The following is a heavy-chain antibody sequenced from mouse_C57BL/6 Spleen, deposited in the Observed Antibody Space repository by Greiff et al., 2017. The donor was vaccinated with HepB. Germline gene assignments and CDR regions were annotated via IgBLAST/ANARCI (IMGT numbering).Heavy chain of an antibody. J-gene: IGHJ4*01. V-gene: IGHV5-17*01. CDR3: ARRPVTGAMDY. Sequence: EVQVVESGGGLVKPGGSLKLSCAASGFTFSDYGMHWVRQAPEKGLEWVAYISSGSSTIDYADTVKGRFTISRDNAKNTLFLQMTSLRSEDTAMYYCARRPVTGAMDYWGQGTSVTVSS. D-gene: IGHD2-1*01. CDR1: GFTFSDYG. CDR2: ISSGSSTI.